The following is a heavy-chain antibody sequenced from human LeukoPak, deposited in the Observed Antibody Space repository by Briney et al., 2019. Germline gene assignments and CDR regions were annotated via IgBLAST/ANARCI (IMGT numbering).Heavy chain of an antibody. V-gene: IGHV3-9*01. J-gene: IGHJ4*02. CDR3: AKDTSYGSGWYHVDY. CDR1: GFTFDDYA. CDR2: ISWNSGSI. Sequence: PGGSLRLSCAASGFTFDDYAMHWVRHAPGKGLEWVSGISWNSGSICYADSVKGRFTISRDNAKNSLYLQMNSLRAEDTALYYCAKDTSYGSGWYHVDYWGQGTLVTVSS. D-gene: IGHD6-19*01.